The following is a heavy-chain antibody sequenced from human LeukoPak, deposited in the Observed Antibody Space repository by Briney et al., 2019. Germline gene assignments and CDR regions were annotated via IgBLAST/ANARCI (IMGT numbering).Heavy chain of an antibody. Sequence: GGSLRLSCAASGFTFSTYGMHWVRQAPGKGLEWVAVISNDVSNKYYADSVKGRFTISRDNSKNTLYLQMNSLRAEDTAVYYCARVPPMATRVYGMDVWGQGTTVTVSS. J-gene: IGHJ6*02. CDR1: GFTFSTYG. CDR3: ARVPPMATRVYGMDV. D-gene: IGHD5-12*01. V-gene: IGHV3-30*03. CDR2: ISNDVSNK.